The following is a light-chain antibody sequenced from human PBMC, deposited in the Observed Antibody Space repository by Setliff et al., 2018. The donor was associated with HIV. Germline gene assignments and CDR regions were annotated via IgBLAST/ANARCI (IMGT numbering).Light chain of an antibody. Sequence: QSALTPPPSASGTPGQRVTISCSGSSSNIGSNTVNWYRQLPGTAPKLLIYSNNQRPSGVPDRFSGSKSGTSASLGISGLQSEDEADYYCAAWDDSLNGQVFGTGTKVTVL. V-gene: IGLV1-44*01. CDR2: SNN. CDR3: AAWDDSLNGQV. J-gene: IGLJ1*01. CDR1: SSNIGSNT.